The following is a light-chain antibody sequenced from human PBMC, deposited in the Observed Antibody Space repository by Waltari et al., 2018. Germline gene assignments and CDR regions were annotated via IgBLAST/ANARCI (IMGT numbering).Light chain of an antibody. Sequence: QSALTQPASVSGSPGQSITISCTGTRSDVGSYNLVSRYQQHPGKAPKLMIYEGSKRPSGVSNRFSGSKSGNTASLTISGLQAEDEADYYCCTYAGSSTLVVFGGGTKLTVL. CDR3: CTYAGSSTLVV. CDR2: EGS. CDR1: RSDVGSYNL. V-gene: IGLV2-23*01. J-gene: IGLJ2*01.